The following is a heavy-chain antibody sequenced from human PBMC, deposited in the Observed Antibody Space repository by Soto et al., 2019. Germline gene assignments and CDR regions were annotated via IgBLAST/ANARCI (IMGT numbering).Heavy chain of an antibody. Sequence: EVQLVESGGGLVQPGGSLRLSCAASGFTVSSNYMSWVRQAPGKGLEWVSVIYSGGSTYYADSVKGRFTISRDNSKNTLXLXXXXXXXXXXXXXXXXXXXXXXXXXXXXGDAFDIWGQGTMVTVSS. V-gene: IGHV3-66*01. CDR3: XXXXXXXXXXXXXGDAFDI. J-gene: IGHJ3*02. CDR2: IYSGGST. CDR1: GFTVSSNY.